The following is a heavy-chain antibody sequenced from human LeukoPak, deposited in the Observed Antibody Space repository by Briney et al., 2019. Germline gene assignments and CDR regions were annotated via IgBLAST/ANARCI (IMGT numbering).Heavy chain of an antibody. Sequence: GGSLRLSCVASGFIFSDYYMSWIRQAPGKGLEWVSYIGSSSSTIYYADSVKGRFTISRDNAKNSLYLQMNSLRAEDTAVYYCARDHHRRHYDSQARDTFDIWGQGTMVTVSS. CDR1: GFIFSDYY. J-gene: IGHJ3*02. CDR3: ARDHHRRHYDSQARDTFDI. CDR2: IGSSSSTI. D-gene: IGHD3-22*01. V-gene: IGHV3-11*04.